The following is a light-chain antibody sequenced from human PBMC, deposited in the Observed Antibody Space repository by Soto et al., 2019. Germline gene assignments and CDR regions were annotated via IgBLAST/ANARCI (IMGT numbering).Light chain of an antibody. J-gene: IGLJ1*01. Sequence: QSALTQPASVSGSPGKSITISCTGTISDVGSYNYVSWYQQYPGKAPKLMIYDVSTRPSGVSDRFSGSKSGNTASLTISGLRAEDEADYYCGSYTTSSNYVFGTGTKLTVL. CDR1: ISDVGSYNY. CDR3: GSYTTSSNYV. CDR2: DVS. V-gene: IGLV2-14*03.